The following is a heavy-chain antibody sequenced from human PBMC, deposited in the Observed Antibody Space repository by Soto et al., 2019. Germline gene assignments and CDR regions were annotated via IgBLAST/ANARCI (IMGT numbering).Heavy chain of an antibody. Sequence: GGSLRLSCAASGFTFSSYSMNWVRQAPGKGLEWISYISSSSSAIYYADTVRGRFTGSRDNAKNSRYLQMNSLRVEDAAVYYCVRQNWDSYFSYFDSWGQGTLVTVSS. CDR1: GFTFSSYS. V-gene: IGHV3-48*01. CDR3: VRQNWDSYFSYFDS. D-gene: IGHD2-21*01. CDR2: ISSSSSAI. J-gene: IGHJ4*02.